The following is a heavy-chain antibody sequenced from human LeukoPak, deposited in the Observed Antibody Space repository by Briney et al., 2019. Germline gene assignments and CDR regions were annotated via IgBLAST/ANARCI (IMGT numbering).Heavy chain of an antibody. D-gene: IGHD4-17*01. CDR3: ARASTTVTPYYCYGMDV. J-gene: IGHJ6*04. V-gene: IGHV3-11*06. Sequence: GGSLRLSCAASGFTFSDYYMSWIRQAPGKGLEWVSYISSSSSYTNYADSVKGPFTISRDNAKNSLYLQMNSLRAEDTAVCYCARASTTVTPYYCYGMDVWDKGTTVTVSS. CDR2: ISSSSSYT. CDR1: GFTFSDYY.